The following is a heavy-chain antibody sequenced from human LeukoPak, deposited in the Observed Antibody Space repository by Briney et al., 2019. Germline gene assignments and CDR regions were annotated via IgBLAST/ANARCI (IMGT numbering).Heavy chain of an antibody. Sequence: SETLSLTCAVSGYSISSGYYWAWIRQPPGKGLEWIGNIYHSGSTYYNPSLKSRVTISVDTSKNQFSLKLSSVTAADTAVYYCAGASFSDIPSYWGQGTLVTVSS. CDR1: GYSISSGYY. CDR2: IYHSGST. D-gene: IGHD3-9*01. CDR3: AGASFSDIPSY. V-gene: IGHV4-38-2*01. J-gene: IGHJ4*02.